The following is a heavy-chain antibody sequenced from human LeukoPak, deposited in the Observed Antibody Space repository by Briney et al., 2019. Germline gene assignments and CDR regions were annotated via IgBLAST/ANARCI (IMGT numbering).Heavy chain of an antibody. CDR2: IYTSGST. V-gene: IGHV4-4*07. CDR1: GGSISSYY. CDR3: ARASHDYVWGSYPNDAFDI. J-gene: IGHJ3*02. Sequence: SETLSLTCTVSGGSISSYYWSWIRQPAGKGLEWIGRIYTSGSTNYNPSLTSRVTMSVDTSKNQFSLNLSSVTAADTAVYYCARASHDYVWGSYPNDAFDIWGQGTMVTVSS. D-gene: IGHD3-16*02.